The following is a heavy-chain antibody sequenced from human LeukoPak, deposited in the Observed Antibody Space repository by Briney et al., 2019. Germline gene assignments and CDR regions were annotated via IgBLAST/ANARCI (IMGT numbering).Heavy chain of an antibody. J-gene: IGHJ3*02. D-gene: IGHD3-22*01. V-gene: IGHV1-2*02. Sequence: GASVKVSCKASGYMFIGYYIHWVRQAPGQGLEWMGWINPNSCGTNYAQKFGGRVTMTRAPSINTAYMEVISLGSDDTAVYFCARDSSITTPRGGFDIWGQGTKVTVSS. CDR2: INPNSCGT. CDR3: ARDSSITTPRGGFDI. CDR1: GYMFIGYY.